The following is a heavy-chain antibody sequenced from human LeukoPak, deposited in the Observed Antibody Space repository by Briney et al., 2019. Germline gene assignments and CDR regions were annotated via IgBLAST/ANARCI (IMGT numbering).Heavy chain of an antibody. J-gene: IGHJ4*02. CDR1: GFTVSSNY. D-gene: IGHD2-15*01. V-gene: IGHV3-53*01. CDR3: ARADVDRMFGY. CDR2: IYSGGST. Sequence: GGSLRLSCAASGFTVSSNYMSWVRQAPGKGLEWVSIIYSGGSTFYADSVKGRFTISRDNSKNTLYLQMNSLRAEDTAVYYCARADVDRMFGYWGQGTLVTVSS.